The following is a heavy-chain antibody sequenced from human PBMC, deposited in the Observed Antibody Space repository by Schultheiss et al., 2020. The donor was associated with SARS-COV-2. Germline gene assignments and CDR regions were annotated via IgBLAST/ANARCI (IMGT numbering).Heavy chain of an antibody. CDR3: ARAPHFDWYYYFDY. J-gene: IGHJ4*02. CDR2: IYYSGST. Sequence: SQTLSLTCTVFGGSISSGGYYWSWIRQHPGTGLEWIGYIYYSGSTYYNPSLKSRVTISVDTSKNQFSLKLSSVTAADTAVYYCARAPHFDWYYYFDYWGQGTLVTVSS. D-gene: IGHD3-9*01. V-gene: IGHV4-31*03. CDR1: GGSISSGGYY.